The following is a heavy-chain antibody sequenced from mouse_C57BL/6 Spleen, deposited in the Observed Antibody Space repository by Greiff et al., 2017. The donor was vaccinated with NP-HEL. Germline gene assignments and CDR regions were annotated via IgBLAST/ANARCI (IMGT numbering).Heavy chain of an antibody. CDR1: GSTFTDYN. CDR3: ARGPGGTD. Sequence: EVQGVESGPELVKPGASVKMSCKASGSTFTDYNMPWVQQSHGKSLEWIGYITPNNGGTSYNQKFKGKATLTVNKSSSTAYMELRGLTSEDSAVYYCARGPGGTDWGQGTLVTVSA. D-gene: IGHD3-3*01. CDR2: ITPNNGGT. J-gene: IGHJ3*01. V-gene: IGHV1-22*01.